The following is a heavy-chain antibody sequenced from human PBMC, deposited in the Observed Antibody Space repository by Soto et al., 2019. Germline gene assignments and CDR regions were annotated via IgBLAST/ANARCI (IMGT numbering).Heavy chain of an antibody. D-gene: IGHD6-19*01. CDR3: AKGPHTNVGWPYYFES. CDR2: SSPRGDTI. V-gene: IGHV3-48*02. J-gene: IGHJ4*02. Sequence: GGSLRLSCVASGFSLANYPMNWVRQTPGKGLEWISYSSPRGDTIYYADSVEGRFTISRDNARNSLSLHMSSLRDEDSAPYYCAKGPHTNVGWPYYFESWGQGVPVTVS. CDR1: GFSLANYP.